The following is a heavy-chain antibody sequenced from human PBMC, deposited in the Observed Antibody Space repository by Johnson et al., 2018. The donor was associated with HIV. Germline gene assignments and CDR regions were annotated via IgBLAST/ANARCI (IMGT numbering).Heavy chain of an antibody. J-gene: IGHJ3*02. V-gene: IGHV3-30*04. D-gene: IGHD6-13*01. Sequence: QVQLVESGGGVVQPGRSLRLSCAASGFTFSSYAMHWVRQAPGKGLEWVAFIRNDGSNKYYADSVKGRFTISRDNSKNTLYLQMNSLRAEDTAVYYCARPRAYSSSWFAFDIWGQGTMVTVSS. CDR1: GFTFSSYA. CDR2: IRNDGSNK. CDR3: ARPRAYSSSWFAFDI.